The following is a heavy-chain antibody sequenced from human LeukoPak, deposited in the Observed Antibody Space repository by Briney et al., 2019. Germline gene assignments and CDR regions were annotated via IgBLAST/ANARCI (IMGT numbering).Heavy chain of an antibody. J-gene: IGHJ4*02. Sequence: GASVKVSCKASGYTFTSYGISWVRQAPGQGLEWMGWISAYNGNTNYVQKLQGRVTMTTDTSTSTAYMELRSLRSDDTAVYYCARVRGYYDSSGYYYAGWGQGTLVTVSS. V-gene: IGHV1-18*01. CDR2: ISAYNGNT. CDR3: ARVRGYYDSSGYYYAG. CDR1: GYTFTSYG. D-gene: IGHD3-22*01.